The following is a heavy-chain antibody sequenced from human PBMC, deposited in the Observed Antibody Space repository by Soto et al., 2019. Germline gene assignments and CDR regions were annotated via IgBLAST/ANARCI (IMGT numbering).Heavy chain of an antibody. V-gene: IGHV1-69*01. CDR1: GGTFSSYA. CDR3: ARAGVVGSTRAVDY. J-gene: IGHJ4*02. D-gene: IGHD1-26*01. Sequence: QVQLVQSGAEVKKPGSSVKVSCKSSGGTFSSYAFNWVRQAPGQGLEWMGGIIPIFGTANYAQKFQGSVTITAEEATSTAYMDLSSLTSDDTAGYYCARAGVVGSTRAVDYWGQGTLVTVSS. CDR2: IIPIFGTA.